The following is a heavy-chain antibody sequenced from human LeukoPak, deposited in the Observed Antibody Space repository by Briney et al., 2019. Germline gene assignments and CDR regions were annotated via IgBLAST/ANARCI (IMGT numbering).Heavy chain of an antibody. V-gene: IGHV3-33*01. Sequence: PGRSLRLSCAASGFTFSSYGMHWVRQAPGKGLEWVAVIWYDGSNKYYADSVKGRFTISRDNSKNTLYLQMNSLRAEDTAVYYCARDAGGPHPRNYYYYYGMDVWGKGTTVTVSS. CDR1: GFTFSSYG. D-gene: IGHD1-26*01. CDR2: IWYDGSNK. CDR3: ARDAGGPHPRNYYYYYGMDV. J-gene: IGHJ6*04.